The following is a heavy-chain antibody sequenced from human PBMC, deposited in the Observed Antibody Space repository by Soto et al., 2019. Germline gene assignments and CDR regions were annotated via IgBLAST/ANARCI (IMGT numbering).Heavy chain of an antibody. CDR2: TYHSGTT. D-gene: IGHD6-13*01. J-gene: IGHJ5*02. CDR1: GDSINNSHW. V-gene: IGHV4-4*02. Sequence: QVQLQESGPGLVQPSGTLSLTCAVSGDSINNSHWWSWVRQTPGKGLEWIGETYHSGTTNYNPSLKTRVTISIDKSKNQFSLKMNSVTAAETAVYYCAREVNSSPARGPNWFDPWGQGTLVTVS. CDR3: AREVNSSPARGPNWFDP.